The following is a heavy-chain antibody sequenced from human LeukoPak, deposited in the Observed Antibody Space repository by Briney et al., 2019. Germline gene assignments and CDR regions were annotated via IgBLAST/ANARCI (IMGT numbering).Heavy chain of an antibody. D-gene: IGHD3-10*01. CDR1: GFTVSSNY. CDR2: ISSSSSTI. J-gene: IGHJ6*03. V-gene: IGHV3-48*01. CDR3: ARDSKDDFWSGYPYYYGSGSYYYMDV. Sequence: PGGSLRLSCAASGFTVSSNYMSWVRQAPGKGLEWVSYISSSSSTIYYADSVKGRFTISRDNAKNSLYLQMNSLRAEDTAAYYCARDSKDDFWSGYPYYYGSGSYYYMDVWGKGTTVTVSS.